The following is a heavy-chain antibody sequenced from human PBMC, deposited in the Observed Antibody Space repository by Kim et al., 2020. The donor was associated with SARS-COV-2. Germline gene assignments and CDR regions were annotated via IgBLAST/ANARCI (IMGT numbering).Heavy chain of an antibody. V-gene: IGHV3-33*01. CDR2: K. J-gene: IGHJ6*02. D-gene: IGHD3-10*01. Sequence: KYYATSVKGRFTISRDNSKNTLYLQMNSLRAEDTAVYYCARDLSGYYCMDVWGQGTTVTVAS. CDR3: ARDLSGYYCMDV.